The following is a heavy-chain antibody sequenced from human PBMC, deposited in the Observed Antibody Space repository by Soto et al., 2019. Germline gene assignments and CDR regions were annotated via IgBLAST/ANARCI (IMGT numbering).Heavy chain of an antibody. CDR3: ARGGPNYYDSSGYLDY. V-gene: IGHV1-46*01. Sequence: VASVNVSSKASGYTFTSYYMHWVRQAPGQGLECMGIISPSGGSTSYAQKFQGRVTMTRDTSTSTVYMELSSLRSEDTAVYYCARGGPNYYDSSGYLDYWGQGTLVTVSS. J-gene: IGHJ4*01. CDR2: ISPSGGST. CDR1: GYTFTSYY. D-gene: IGHD3-22*01.